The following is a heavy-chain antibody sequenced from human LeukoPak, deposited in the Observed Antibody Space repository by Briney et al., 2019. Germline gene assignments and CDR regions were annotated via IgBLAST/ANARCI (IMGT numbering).Heavy chain of an antibody. Sequence: GGSLRLSCAASGFTFDDYAMHWVRQAPGKGLEWVSSISSSSSYIYYADSVKGRFTISRDNAKNSLYLQMNSLRAEDTAVYYCARDYFVWELDFDIWGQGTMVTVSS. D-gene: IGHD1-26*01. CDR3: ARDYFVWELDFDI. V-gene: IGHV3-21*01. CDR1: GFTFDDYA. J-gene: IGHJ3*02. CDR2: ISSSSSYI.